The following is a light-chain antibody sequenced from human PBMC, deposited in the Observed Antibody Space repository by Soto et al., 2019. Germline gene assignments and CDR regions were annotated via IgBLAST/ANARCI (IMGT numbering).Light chain of an antibody. J-gene: IGLJ2*01. V-gene: IGLV1-40*01. Sequence: QLVLTQPPSVSGVPGQRVTISCTGSNSNIGAGYDVHWYQQLPGTAPKLLIYGSTNRPSGVPDRFSGSKSGTSASLAITGLQAEDEADYYCQSYDSSLSVVFGGGTKLTVL. CDR1: NSNIGAGYD. CDR3: QSYDSSLSVV. CDR2: GST.